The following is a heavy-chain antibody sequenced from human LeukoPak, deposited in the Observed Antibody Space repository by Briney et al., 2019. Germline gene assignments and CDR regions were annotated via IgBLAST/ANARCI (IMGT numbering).Heavy chain of an antibody. Sequence: SETLSLTCTVSGGSISFSSYYWGWIRQPPGKGLEWIGSIYCSGTTYYNPSLKSRVTISVDTSKNQFSLKLSSVTAADTAVYYCARMGGLGDYWGQGTLVTVSS. J-gene: IGHJ4*02. V-gene: IGHV4-39*01. CDR3: ARMGGLGDY. D-gene: IGHD1-26*01. CDR1: GGSISFSSYY. CDR2: IYCSGTT.